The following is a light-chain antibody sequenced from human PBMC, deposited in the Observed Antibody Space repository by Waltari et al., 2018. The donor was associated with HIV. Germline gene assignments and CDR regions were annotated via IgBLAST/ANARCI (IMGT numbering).Light chain of an antibody. CDR3: QSYDSSLSGVV. V-gene: IGLV1-40*01. J-gene: IGLJ2*01. CDR2: ANI. CDR1: SPNIGAGYH. Sequence: QSLLTLPPSVSGAPGQEVTISCTGSSPNIGAGYHVHWYQQVPGTAPKLLISANINRPSGVPDRFSGSKSGTSASLAITGLQAEDEADYYCQSYDSSLSGVVFGGGTKLTVL.